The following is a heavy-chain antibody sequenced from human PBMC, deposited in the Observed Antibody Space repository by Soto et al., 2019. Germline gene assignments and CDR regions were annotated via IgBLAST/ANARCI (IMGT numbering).Heavy chain of an antibody. CDR1: GFTFRSYW. CDR2: IDNDGTGS. V-gene: IGHV3-74*01. Sequence: EVQLAESGGASVQPGGSLRLSCAASGFTFRSYWMHWVRQAPGKGLVWVARIDNDGTGSIYADSVRGRFTISRDNAYNTVYLHRTILRADDTAVYYCSRGGFHHGFDVWVQGTMVTVSS. J-gene: IGHJ3*01. D-gene: IGHD2-15*01. CDR3: SRGGFHHGFDV.